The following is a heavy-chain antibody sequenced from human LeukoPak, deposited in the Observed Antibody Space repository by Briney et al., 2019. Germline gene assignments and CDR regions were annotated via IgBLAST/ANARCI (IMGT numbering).Heavy chain of an antibody. CDR1: GLTFRSYE. CDR2: ISESGSTI. CDR3: AREGAGDGFDV. V-gene: IGHV3-48*03. Sequence: GGSLRLSCGASGLTFRSYEMNWVRQAPGKGLEWVSYISESGSTIYYADSVKGRFTISRDNAKNSLYLQMNSLRAEDTAVYYCAREGAGDGFDVWGQGTMVTVAS. J-gene: IGHJ3*01.